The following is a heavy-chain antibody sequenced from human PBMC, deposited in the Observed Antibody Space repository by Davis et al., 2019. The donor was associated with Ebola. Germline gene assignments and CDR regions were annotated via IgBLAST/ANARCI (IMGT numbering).Heavy chain of an antibody. CDR3: ARHRRAVGYFDY. D-gene: IGHD4-23*01. CDR2: IYPGDSDT. V-gene: IGHV5-51*01. CDR1: GYSFNSYW. J-gene: IGHJ4*02. Sequence: GESLKISCKGSGYSFNSYWIAWERQMPGKGLEWMGIIYPGDSDTRYSPSFQGQVTISADKSISTAYLQWSSLKASDTAMYYCARHRRAVGYFDYWGQGTLVTVSS.